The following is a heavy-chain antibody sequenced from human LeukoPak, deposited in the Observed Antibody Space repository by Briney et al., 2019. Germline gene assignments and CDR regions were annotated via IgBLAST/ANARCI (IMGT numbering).Heavy chain of an antibody. V-gene: IGHV1-8*01. CDR1: GYTFTSYD. D-gene: IGHD3-10*01. Sequence: GASVKVSCKASGYTFTSYDINWVRQATGQGLEWMGWMNPNSGNTGYAQKFQGRVTMTRNTSISTAYMELSSLRSEDTAVYYCARRLRYGSGRPSRAWWFDPWGQGTLVTVSS. CDR3: ARRLRYGSGRPSRAWWFDP. J-gene: IGHJ5*02. CDR2: MNPNSGNT.